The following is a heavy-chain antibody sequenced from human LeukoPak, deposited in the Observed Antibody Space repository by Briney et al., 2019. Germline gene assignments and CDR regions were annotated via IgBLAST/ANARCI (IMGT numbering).Heavy chain of an antibody. Sequence: GGSLRLSCAASGFSFTSYAMSWVRQAPGKGLEWVSTISGSGGSTFYADSVKGRFTTSRDNSKNTLYMQMNSLRVEDTAIYYCAKDRGWLVDYWGQGTLVTVSS. D-gene: IGHD3-22*01. CDR3: AKDRGWLVDY. CDR2: ISGSGGST. CDR1: GFSFTSYA. J-gene: IGHJ4*02. V-gene: IGHV3-23*01.